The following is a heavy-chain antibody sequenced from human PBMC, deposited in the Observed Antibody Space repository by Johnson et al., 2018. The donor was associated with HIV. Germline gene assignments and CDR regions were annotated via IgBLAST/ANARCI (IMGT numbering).Heavy chain of an antibody. V-gene: IGHV3-23*04. CDR1: GFTFSKFA. CDR2: IRGSGGGT. CDR3: ARDPSRLRQSDI. Sequence: VQLVESGGGLVQPGGSLRVSCVASGFTFSKFAMIWVRQAPGRGLEFVAAIRGSGGGTIYAESVRGRFTMSRDNSRNTLYLQMNSLRAEDTAVYYCARDPSRLRQSDIWGQGTMVTVSS. D-gene: IGHD3-16*01. J-gene: IGHJ3*02.